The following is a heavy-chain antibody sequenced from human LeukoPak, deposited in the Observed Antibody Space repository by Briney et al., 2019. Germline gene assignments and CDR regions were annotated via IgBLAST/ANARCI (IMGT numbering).Heavy chain of an antibody. CDR1: GYSFTTYW. Sequence: GESLKISCKASGYSFTTYWIGWVRQMPGKGLEWMGIIYPADSTAHYSPSFQGQVTISVDKSINTAYLQWSRLKASDTAIYYCARQSGVGAKRTFDIWGQGTMVTVSS. V-gene: IGHV5-51*01. D-gene: IGHD1-26*01. CDR3: ARQSGVGAKRTFDI. CDR2: IYPADSTA. J-gene: IGHJ3*02.